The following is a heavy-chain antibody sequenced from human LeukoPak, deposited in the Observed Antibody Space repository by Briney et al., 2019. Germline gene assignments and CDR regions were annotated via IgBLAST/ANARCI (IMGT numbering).Heavy chain of an antibody. D-gene: IGHD1-7*01. CDR1: GGSFSHHY. Sequence: PSETLSLTCAVYGGSFSHHYWSWIRQSPGMGLEWIGEINDSGTINYNPSLMSRVTISVDKSKNQFSLKLSSATAADTAVYYCARRWNYGRNYYIDVWGKGATVSVSS. CDR3: ARRWNYGRNYYIDV. CDR2: INDSGTI. V-gene: IGHV4-34*01. J-gene: IGHJ6*03.